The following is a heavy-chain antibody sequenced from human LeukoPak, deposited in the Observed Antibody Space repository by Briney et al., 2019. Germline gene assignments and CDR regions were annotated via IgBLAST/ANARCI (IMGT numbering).Heavy chain of an antibody. Sequence: GGTLRLSCAASGFTFSSYGMSWVRQAPGKGLEWVSGISGSGGTTYYADSVKGRFTISRDNSKITLYLQMNSLRAEDTAVYYCAKVRANRFASFDYWGQGTLVTVSS. CDR3: AKVRANRFASFDY. D-gene: IGHD1/OR15-1a*01. CDR1: GFTFSSYG. CDR2: ISGSGGTT. V-gene: IGHV3-23*01. J-gene: IGHJ4*02.